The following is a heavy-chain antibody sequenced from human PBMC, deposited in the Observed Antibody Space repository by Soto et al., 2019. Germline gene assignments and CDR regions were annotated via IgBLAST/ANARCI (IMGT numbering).Heavy chain of an antibody. CDR2: ISGSGGST. Sequence: GGSLRLSCAASGFTFSSHAMSWVRQDPGKGLEWVSAISGSGGSTYYADSVKGRFTISRDNSKNTLYLQMNSLRAEDTAVYYFSKALRFLEWLLPFDYSGQGTLVTVSS. J-gene: IGHJ4*02. D-gene: IGHD3-3*01. CDR3: SKALRFLEWLLPFDY. CDR1: GFTFSSHA. V-gene: IGHV3-23*01.